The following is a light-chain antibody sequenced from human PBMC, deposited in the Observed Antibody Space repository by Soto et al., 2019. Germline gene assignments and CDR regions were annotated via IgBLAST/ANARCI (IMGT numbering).Light chain of an antibody. V-gene: IGLV2-14*01. CDR1: NSDVGGYNY. CDR3: SSYTTSNTRQIV. CDR2: DVS. J-gene: IGLJ1*01. Sequence: QSALTQPASVSESPGQSITISCTGTNSDVGGYNYVSWYQQHPGKAPKFMIYDVSNRPSGVSNRFSGSKSGNTASLTISGLQAEDEADYYCSSYTTSNTRQIVFGTGTKVTVL.